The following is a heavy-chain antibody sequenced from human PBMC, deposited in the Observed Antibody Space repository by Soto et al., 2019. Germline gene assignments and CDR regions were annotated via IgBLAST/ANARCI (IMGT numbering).Heavy chain of an antibody. CDR2: IWYGGSNK. Sequence: GGSLRLSCAASGFTFSSDGMHWVRQAPGKGLEWVAVIWYGGSNKYYADSVKGRFTISRDNSKNTLYLQMNSLRAEDTAVYYCARAMRARLALLRGSTDYWGQGTLVTVSS. J-gene: IGHJ4*02. CDR3: ARAMRARLALLRGSTDY. CDR1: GFTFSSDG. V-gene: IGHV3-33*01. D-gene: IGHD3-16*01.